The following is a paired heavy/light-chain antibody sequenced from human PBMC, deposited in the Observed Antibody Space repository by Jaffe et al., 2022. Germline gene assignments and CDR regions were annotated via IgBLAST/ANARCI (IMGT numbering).Light chain of an antibody. V-gene: IGKV1-16*02. CDR2: AAS. J-gene: IGKJ5*01. CDR1: QAIYNH. Sequence: DIRMTQSPSSLSASVGDRVTITCRASQAIYNHLAWFRVKPGKAPESLIYAASTLQRGVPSKFSGSQSGTDFTLTINNLQPEDFATYYCQQYTAYPITFGQGTRLEIK. CDR3: QQYTAYPIT.
Heavy chain of an antibody. CDR3: ARRGFYTSDFFLNYFDS. CDR1: GGSFSGYF. CDR2: ITDSGST. J-gene: IGHJ4*02. D-gene: IGHD3-3*01. V-gene: IGHV4-34*01. Sequence: QVQLQQWGAGLLKPSETLSLTCAVYGGSFSGYFWSWIRQPPGKGLEWIGEITDSGSTRYIPSLNSRVTISVDTSKNQFSLNLSSVTAADAAIYYCARRGFYTSDFFLNYFDSWGQGILVTVSS.